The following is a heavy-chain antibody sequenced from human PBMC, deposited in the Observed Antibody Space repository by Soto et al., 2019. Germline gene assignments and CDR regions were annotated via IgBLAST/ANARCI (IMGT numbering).Heavy chain of an antibody. CDR2: IYYSGST. CDR3: ARKESGTDAFDY. J-gene: IGHJ4*02. V-gene: IGHV4-30-4*01. CDR1: GGSISSGDYY. Sequence: QVQLQESGPGLVKPSQTLSLTCTVSGGSISSGDYYWSWIRQPPGKGLEWIGYIYYSGSTYYNPSLKSRXXIXVXXSKNQFSLKLSSVTAADTAVYYCARKESGTDAFDYWGQGTLVTVSS. D-gene: IGHD1-7*01.